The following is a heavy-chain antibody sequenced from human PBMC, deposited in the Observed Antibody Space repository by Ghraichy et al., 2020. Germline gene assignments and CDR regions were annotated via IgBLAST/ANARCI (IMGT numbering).Heavy chain of an antibody. CDR2: ISASGGIT. V-gene: IGHV3-23*01. J-gene: IGHJ2*01. CDR1: GFTFSSYA. D-gene: IGHD3-22*01. CDR3: AKDLPYYYDSSGYYYDWYFDL. Sequence: LSLTCAASGFTFSSYAMSWVRQAPGKGLEWVSVISASGGITDYADSVKGRFTISRDNSKNTLYLQMNSLRAEDTAVYYCAKDLPYYYDSSGYYYDWYFDLWGRGTLVPVSS.